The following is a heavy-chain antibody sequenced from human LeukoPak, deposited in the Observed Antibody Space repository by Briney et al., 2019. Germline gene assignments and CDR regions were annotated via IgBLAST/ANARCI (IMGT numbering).Heavy chain of an antibody. CDR1: GFTFSSYE. CDR2: ISSSGSTI. V-gene: IGHV3-48*03. Sequence: GGSLRLSCAASGFTFSSYEMNWVRQAPGKGLERVSYISSSGSTIYYADSVKGRFTISRDNAKNSLYLQMNSLRAEDTAVYYCARGDYYYYYGMDVWGKGTTVTVSS. CDR3: ARGDYYYYYGMDV. J-gene: IGHJ6*04.